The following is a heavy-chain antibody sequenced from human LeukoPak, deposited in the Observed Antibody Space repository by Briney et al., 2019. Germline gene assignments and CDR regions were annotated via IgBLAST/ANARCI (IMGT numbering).Heavy chain of an antibody. D-gene: IGHD3-22*01. CDR3: ARDYYYDSSGYTILGY. J-gene: IGHJ4*02. CDR1: GYTFTSYG. CDR2: ISAYNGNT. Sequence: ASVKVSCKASGYTFTSYGISWVRQAPGQGLEWMGWISAYNGNTNYAQKLQGRVTMTTDTSTSTAYMELWSLRSDDTAVYYCARDYYYDSSGYTILGYWGQGTLVTVSS. V-gene: IGHV1-18*01.